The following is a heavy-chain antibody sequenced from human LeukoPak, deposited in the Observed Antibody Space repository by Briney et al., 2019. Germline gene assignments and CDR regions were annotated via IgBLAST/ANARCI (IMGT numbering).Heavy chain of an antibody. D-gene: IGHD6-19*01. CDR3: ARASAVAGTRDY. CDR2: IKQDGSEK. J-gene: IGHJ4*02. CDR1: GFTFSTYW. Sequence: GGSLRLSCAASGFTFSTYWTSWVRQAPGKGLEWVANIKQDGSEKYYVDSVKGRFTISRDNAKNSLYLQMNSLRVEDTAVYYCARASAVAGTRDYWGQGTLVTVSS. V-gene: IGHV3-7*01.